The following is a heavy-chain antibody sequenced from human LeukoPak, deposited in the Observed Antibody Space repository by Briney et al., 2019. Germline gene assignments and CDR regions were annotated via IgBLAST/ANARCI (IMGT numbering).Heavy chain of an antibody. CDR2: ISWDGGST. J-gene: IGHJ4*02. V-gene: IGHV3-43D*03. D-gene: IGHD3-10*01. CDR3: AREELWFGESPLVDY. Sequence: GGSLRLSCAASGFTFDEYAMHWVRQAPGKGLDWVSLISWDGGSTYYADSVKGRFTISRDNSKNSLYLQMNSLRAEDTAVYYCAREELWFGESPLVDYWGQGTLVTVSS. CDR1: GFTFDEYA.